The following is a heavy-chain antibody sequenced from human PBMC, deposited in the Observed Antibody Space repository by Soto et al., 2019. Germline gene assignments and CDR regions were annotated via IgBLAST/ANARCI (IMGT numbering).Heavy chain of an antibody. D-gene: IGHD6-19*01. CDR1: GYSFTSHY. CDR2: INPSGGNT. Sequence: ASVKVSCKASGYSFTSHYMHWVRQAPGQGLEWMGTINPSGGNTDYAQKFQGRVTITADKSTSTAYMELSSLRSEDTAVYYCARDRYSSGWPDWFDPWGQGTLVTVSS. V-gene: IGHV1-46*01. J-gene: IGHJ5*02. CDR3: ARDRYSSGWPDWFDP.